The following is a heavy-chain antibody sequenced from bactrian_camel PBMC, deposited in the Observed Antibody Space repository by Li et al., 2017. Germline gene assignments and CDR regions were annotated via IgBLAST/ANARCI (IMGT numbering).Heavy chain of an antibody. D-gene: IGHD2*01. CDR1: GVRSNRC. V-gene: IGHV3S40*01. CDR2: IYTGSGNT. CDR3: AAVAFDCPVRWTTPNFFDY. J-gene: IGHJ6*01. Sequence: VQLVESGGGSVQTGGSLRLACTASGVRSNRCMGWFRQAPGKEREGVARIYTGSGNTYYADSVRGRFTISYDPDAKTLSLQMDSLKPDDSGVYYCAAVAFDCPVRWTTPNFFDYWGQGTQVTVS.